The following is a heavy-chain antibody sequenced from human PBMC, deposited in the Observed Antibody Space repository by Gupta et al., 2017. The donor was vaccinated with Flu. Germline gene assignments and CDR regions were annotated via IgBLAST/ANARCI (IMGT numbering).Heavy chain of an antibody. CDR2: IIPIFGTA. V-gene: IGHV1-69*01. D-gene: IGHD1-20*01. J-gene: IGHJ6*02. Sequence: APGQGLEWMGGIIPIFGTANYAQKCQGRVTITADESTSTAYMELSSLRSEDTAVYYCARDRARIRYYYGMDVWGQGTTVTVSS. CDR3: ARDRARIRYYYGMDV.